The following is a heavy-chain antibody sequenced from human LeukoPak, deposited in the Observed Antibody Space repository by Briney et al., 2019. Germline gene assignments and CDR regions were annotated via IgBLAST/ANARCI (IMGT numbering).Heavy chain of an antibody. D-gene: IGHD3-9*01. CDR3: ARGPQGAFFILGSGFPERNFDY. V-gene: IGHV3-48*01. CDR1: GFTFSSYS. Sequence: PGGSLRLSCAASGFTFSSYSMNWVRQAPGKGLEWVSYISSSSSTIYYADSVKGRFTISRDNAKNSLYLQMNSLRAEDTAVYYCARGPQGAFFILGSGFPERNFDYWGQGTLVTVSS. J-gene: IGHJ4*02. CDR2: ISSSSSTI.